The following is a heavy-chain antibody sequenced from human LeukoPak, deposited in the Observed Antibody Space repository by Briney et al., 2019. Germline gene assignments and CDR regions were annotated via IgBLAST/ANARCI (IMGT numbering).Heavy chain of an antibody. CDR3: ARGHSSGGTWDY. Sequence: SVKVSCKASGGTFSSYAISWVRQAPGQGLEWMGGIIPIFGTANYAQKFQGRVTITADESTSTAYMELSSLRSEDRAVYYCARGHSSGGTWDYWGQGTLVTVSS. J-gene: IGHJ4*02. D-gene: IGHD6-19*01. CDR2: IIPIFGTA. V-gene: IGHV1-69*13. CDR1: GGTFSSYA.